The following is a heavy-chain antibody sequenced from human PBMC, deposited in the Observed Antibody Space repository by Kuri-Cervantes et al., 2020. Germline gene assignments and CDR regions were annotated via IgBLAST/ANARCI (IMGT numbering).Heavy chain of an antibody. J-gene: IGHJ6*02. D-gene: IGHD4-11*01. CDR3: ARDLTTVTTGYYYYGMDV. CDR2: INHSGST. Sequence: SETLSLTCAVYGGSFSGYYWSWIRQPPGKGLEWIGEINHSGSTNYNPSLKSRVTISVDTSKNQFSLKLSSVTAADTAVYYCARDLTTVTTGYYYYGMDVWGQGTLVTVSS. CDR1: GGSFSGYY. V-gene: IGHV4-34*01.